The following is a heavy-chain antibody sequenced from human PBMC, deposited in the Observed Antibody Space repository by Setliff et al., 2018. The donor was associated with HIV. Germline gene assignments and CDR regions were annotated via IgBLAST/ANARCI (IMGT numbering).Heavy chain of an antibody. D-gene: IGHD2-21*02. J-gene: IGHJ4*02. CDR1: GGSIRSGSYY. CDR3: ARQGNIVVVTSFDY. V-gene: IGHV4-31*03. Sequence: SETLSLTCTVAGGSIRSGSYYWSWIRQHPGKGLEWIGYIYYSGSTYYNPSLKSRVTISLDTSKNQFSLRLNSVTAADTAVYYCARQGNIVVVTSFDYWGQGTLVTVSS. CDR2: IYYSGST.